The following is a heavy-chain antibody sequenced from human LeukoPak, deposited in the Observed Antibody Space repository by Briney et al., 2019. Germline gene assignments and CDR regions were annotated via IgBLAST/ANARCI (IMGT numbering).Heavy chain of an antibody. CDR2: IYTSGST. J-gene: IGHJ4*02. CDR1: GGSISSYY. D-gene: IGHD1-26*01. Sequence: TSETLSLTCTVSGGSISSYYWSWIRQSAGKGLEWTGRIYTSGSTNYNPSLKSRVTMSVDTSKNQFSLKLSSVTAADTAVYYCARNGGSGTYYDGSFDYWGQGTLVTVSS. V-gene: IGHV4-4*07. CDR3: ARNGGSGTYYDGSFDY.